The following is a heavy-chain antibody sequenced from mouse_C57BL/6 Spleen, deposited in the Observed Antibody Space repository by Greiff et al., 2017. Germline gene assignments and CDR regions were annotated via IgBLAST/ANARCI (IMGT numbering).Heavy chain of an antibody. J-gene: IGHJ4*01. Sequence: EVHLVESGGGLVKPGGSLKLSCAASGFTFSSYAMSWVRQTPEKRLEWVATISDGGSYTYYPDNVKGRFTISRDNAKNNLYLQMSHLKSEDTAMYYCARGDSSGYDAMDYWGQGTSVTVSS. CDR1: GFTFSSYA. V-gene: IGHV5-4*01. CDR2: ISDGGSYT. D-gene: IGHD3-2*02. CDR3: ARGDSSGYDAMDY.